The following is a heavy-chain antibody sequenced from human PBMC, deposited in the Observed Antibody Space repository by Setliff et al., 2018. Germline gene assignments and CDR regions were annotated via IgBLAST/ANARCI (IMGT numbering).Heavy chain of an antibody. J-gene: IGHJ4*02. CDR2: IFYSGDT. V-gene: IGHV4-59*02. Sequence: PSETLSLTCTVSGASVRSHYWSWIRQPPGKGLEWIGFIFYSGDTKSNPSLKSRVTMSVDTSKNQFSLKLSSVTAADTAVYYCARDGSAFFYQNWGQGSLVTVSS. CDR3: ARDGSAFFYQN. D-gene: IGHD1-26*01. CDR1: GASVRSHY.